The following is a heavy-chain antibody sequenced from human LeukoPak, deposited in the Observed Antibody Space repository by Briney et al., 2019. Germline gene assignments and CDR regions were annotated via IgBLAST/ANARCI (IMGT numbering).Heavy chain of an antibody. D-gene: IGHD6-13*01. CDR1: GFTFSSYS. CDR2: ISSSSSYI. CDR3: ARVISSPTFYFDY. V-gene: IGHV3-21*01. Sequence: GGSLRLSCAASGFTFSSYSMNWVRQAPGKGLEWVSSISSSSSYIYYADSVKGRFTISRDNAKNSLYLQMNSLRAEDTAVYYCARVISSPTFYFDYWGREPWSPSPQ. J-gene: IGHJ4*02.